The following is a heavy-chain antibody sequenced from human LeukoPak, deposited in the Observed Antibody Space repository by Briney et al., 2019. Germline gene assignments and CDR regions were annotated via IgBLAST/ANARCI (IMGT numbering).Heavy chain of an antibody. J-gene: IGHJ4*02. CDR3: ARDRLRLGELSTLDY. D-gene: IGHD3-16*02. CDR1: GFTFSSYG. V-gene: IGHV3-33*01. Sequence: GSLRLSCAASGFTFSSYGMHWVRQAPGKGLEWVAVIWYDGSNKYYADSVKGRFTISRDNSKNTLYLQMNSLRAEDTAVYYCARDRLRLGELSTLDYWGQGTLVTVS. CDR2: IWYDGSNK.